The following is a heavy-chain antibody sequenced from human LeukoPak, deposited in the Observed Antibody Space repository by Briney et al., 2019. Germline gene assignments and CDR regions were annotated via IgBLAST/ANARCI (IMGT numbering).Heavy chain of an antibody. Sequence: SETLSLTCTVSGGSISSYYWSWIRQPPGKGLEWIGSIYYSGSTYYNPSLKSRVTISVDTSKNQFSLKLSSVTAADTAVYYCAKHYISSYFDYWGQGTLVTVSS. CDR3: AKHYISSYFDY. V-gene: IGHV4-39*07. CDR2: IYYSGST. J-gene: IGHJ4*02. D-gene: IGHD2-2*02. CDR1: GGSISSYY.